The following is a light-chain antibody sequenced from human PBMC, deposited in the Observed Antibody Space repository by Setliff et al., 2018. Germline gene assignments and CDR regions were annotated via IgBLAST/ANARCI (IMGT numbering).Light chain of an antibody. CDR2: EVS. CDR3: SSFTTSSTLV. CDR1: SSDVGGYNY. Sequence: QSALAQPASVSGSPGRSITISCTGTSSDVGGYNYVSWYQQHPGKAPKLMIYEVSYRPSGVSNRFSGSKSGNTASLTISGLQTEDEAHYYCSSFTTSSTLVFGGGTK. J-gene: IGLJ3*02. V-gene: IGLV2-14*01.